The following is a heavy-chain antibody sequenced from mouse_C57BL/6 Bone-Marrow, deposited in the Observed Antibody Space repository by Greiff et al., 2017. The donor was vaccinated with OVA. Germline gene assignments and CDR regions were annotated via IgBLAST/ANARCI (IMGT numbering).Heavy chain of an antibody. CDR3: ARHRGLRRWYCDV. V-gene: IGHV5-15*01. J-gene: IGHJ1*03. CDR1: GFTFSDYG. CDR2: ISTLAYSI. Sequence: DVQLQESGGGLVQPGGSLKLSCAASGFTFSDYGMAWVRQAPRKGPEWVAFISTLAYSIYYSYTVTGRFTISISNAKNTLYLEMSSLMSEDTAMDYCARHRGLRRWYCDVGGTGTTVTVSS. D-gene: IGHD2-4*01.